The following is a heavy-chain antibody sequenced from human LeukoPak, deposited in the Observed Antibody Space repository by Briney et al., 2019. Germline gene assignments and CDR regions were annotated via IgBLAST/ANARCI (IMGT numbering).Heavy chain of an antibody. V-gene: IGHV3-48*03. Sequence: GGSLRLSCAASGFTFSSYEMNWVRQAPGKGLEWVSYISSSGSTIYYADSVKGRFTISRDNAKNSLYLQMSSLRAEDTAVYYCARDSSSSGWINWFDPWGQGTLVTVSS. CDR2: ISSSGSTI. J-gene: IGHJ5*02. D-gene: IGHD6-19*01. CDR3: ARDSSSSGWINWFDP. CDR1: GFTFSSYE.